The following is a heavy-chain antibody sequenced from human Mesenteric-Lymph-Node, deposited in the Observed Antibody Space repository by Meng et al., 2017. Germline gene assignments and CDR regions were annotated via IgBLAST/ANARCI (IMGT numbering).Heavy chain of an antibody. Sequence: ASVKVSCKASGYTFTGYYMHWVRQAPGQGLEWMGWINPNSGGTNYAQKFQGRVTMTRDTSIRTAYMELSRLRSDDTAVYYCARVAGNTVTTSSDAFDIWGQGTMVTVSS. CDR2: INPNSGGT. CDR1: GYTFTGYY. V-gene: IGHV1-2*02. J-gene: IGHJ3*02. D-gene: IGHD4-17*01. CDR3: ARVAGNTVTTSSDAFDI.